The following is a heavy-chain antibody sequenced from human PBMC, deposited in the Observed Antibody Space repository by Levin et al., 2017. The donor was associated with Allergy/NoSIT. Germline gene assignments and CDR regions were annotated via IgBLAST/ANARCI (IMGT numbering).Heavy chain of an antibody. CDR2: ISQSGAT. CDR3: ARIVSRSNSDY. Sequence: SETLSLTCAVYDGSFNSYYWTWIRQSPGKGLDWIGEISQSGATRYNPSLESRVTISVDKSKNQFSLKLTSVTAADTAVYYCARIVSRSNSDYWGQGTVVTVSS. CDR1: DGSFNSYY. V-gene: IGHV4-34*01. J-gene: IGHJ4*02. D-gene: IGHD2-15*01.